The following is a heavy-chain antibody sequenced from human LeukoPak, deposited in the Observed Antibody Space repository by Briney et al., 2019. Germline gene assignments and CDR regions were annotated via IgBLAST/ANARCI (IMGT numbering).Heavy chain of an antibody. CDR1: GFSGFPFNYYA. J-gene: IGHJ4*02. CDR2: LSGTGDNT. V-gene: IGHV3-23*01. Sequence: GGSLRLSCAASGFSGFPFNYYAMTWVRQAPGKGLEWVSALSGTGDNTYYADSVEGRFTISRDNAKKSLFLQMNSLRAEDTAVYYCARDGVTSSVVYWGQGTLVTVSS. CDR3: ARDGVTSSVVY. D-gene: IGHD2-21*02.